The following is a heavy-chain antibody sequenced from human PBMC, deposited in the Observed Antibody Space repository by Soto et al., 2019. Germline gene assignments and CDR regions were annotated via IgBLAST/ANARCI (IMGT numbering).Heavy chain of an antibody. V-gene: IGHV3-21*01. J-gene: IGHJ4*02. CDR2: ISSSSSYI. CDR1: GFTFSSYS. CDR3: ATEYSGYDYQGF. Sequence: PGGSLRLSCAASGFTFSSYSMNWVRQAPGKGLEWVSSISSSSSYIYYADSVKGRFTISRDNAKNSLYLQMNSLRAEDTAVYYCATEYSGYDYQGFWGQGTLVTVSS. D-gene: IGHD5-12*01.